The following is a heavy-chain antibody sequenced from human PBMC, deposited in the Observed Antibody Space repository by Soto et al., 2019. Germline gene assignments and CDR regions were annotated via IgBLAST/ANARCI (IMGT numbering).Heavy chain of an antibody. J-gene: IGHJ4*02. CDR2: ISAYNGNT. CDR1: GYTFTSYG. Sequence: ASVKVSCKASGYTFTSYGISWVRQAPGQGLEWMGWISAYNGNTNYAQKLQGRVTMTTDTSTSTAYMELRSLRSDDTAVYYCARAYGSGSYYSRPYYFDYWGQGTLVTVSS. CDR3: ARAYGSGSYYSRPYYFDY. D-gene: IGHD3-10*01. V-gene: IGHV1-18*01.